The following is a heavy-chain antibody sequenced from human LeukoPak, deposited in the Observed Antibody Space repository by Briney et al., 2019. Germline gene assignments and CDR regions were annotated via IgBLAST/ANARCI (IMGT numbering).Heavy chain of an antibody. V-gene: IGHV1-46*01. CDR1: GYTFTYYY. CDR3: ARKAGGSYRLDY. D-gene: IGHD1-26*01. Sequence: ASLKDSCKASGYTFTYYYMHCVRQAPRQGLGWMGIINPSGGSTSYAQKFQGRVTMTRDTSTSTVYMELSSLRSEDTAVYYCARKAGGSYRLDYWGQGTLVTVSS. J-gene: IGHJ4*02. CDR2: INPSGGST.